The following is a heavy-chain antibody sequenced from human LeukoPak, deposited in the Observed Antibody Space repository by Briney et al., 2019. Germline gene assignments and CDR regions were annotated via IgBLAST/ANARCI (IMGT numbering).Heavy chain of an antibody. CDR3: ARGGQGDGYSADEAFDF. CDR2: TYYRSKWYN. D-gene: IGHD5-24*01. J-gene: IGHJ3*01. CDR1: GDSVXGNSTA. V-gene: IGHV6-1*01. Sequence: TXSLTCAISGDSVXGNSTAYNWIRQSPSRGLEWLGRTYYRSKWYNDYAVSVKSRIIINPDTSKNQLSLQLKSVTPEDTAVYYCARGGQGDGYSADEAFDFWGQGTMVTVSS.